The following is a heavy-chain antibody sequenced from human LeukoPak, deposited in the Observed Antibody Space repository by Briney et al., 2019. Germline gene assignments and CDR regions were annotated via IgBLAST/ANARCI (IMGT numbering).Heavy chain of an antibody. D-gene: IGHD6-13*01. Sequence: ASVKVSCKASGYTFTSYYMHWVRQAPGQGLEWMGIINPNSGGTNYAQKFQGRVTMTRDTSISTAYMELSRLRSDDTAVYYCAKISSSWTRDYYYYTDVWGKGTTVTVSS. J-gene: IGHJ6*03. CDR1: GYTFTSYY. CDR3: AKISSSWTRDYYYYTDV. V-gene: IGHV1-2*02. CDR2: INPNSGGT.